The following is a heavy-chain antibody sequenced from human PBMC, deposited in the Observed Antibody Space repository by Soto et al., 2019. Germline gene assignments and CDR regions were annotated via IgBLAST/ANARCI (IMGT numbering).Heavy chain of an antibody. J-gene: IGHJ4*02. Sequence: PSENLSLTCAISGDSVSSNSAAWNWIRQSPSRGLEWLGRTFYRSKSYNYYALSVKSRVTIKAATSKNQFSLQLNSVTPDETAVYYCARDLSSSRSLIFDFWGQGTLVTVSS. CDR2: TFYRSKSYN. D-gene: IGHD6-6*01. CDR3: ARDLSSSRSLIFDF. CDR1: GDSVSSNSAA. V-gene: IGHV6-1*01.